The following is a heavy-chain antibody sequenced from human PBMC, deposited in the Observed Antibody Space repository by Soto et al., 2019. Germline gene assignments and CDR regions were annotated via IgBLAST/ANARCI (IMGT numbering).Heavy chain of an antibody. V-gene: IGHV3-7*01. D-gene: IGHD3-3*01. CDR3: ARDPGYDFWSGYYYYYYYMDV. CDR2: IKQDGSEK. J-gene: IGHJ6*03. Sequence: GGSLRLSCAASGFTFSSYWMSWVRQAPGKGLEWVANIKQDGSEKYYVDSVKGRFTISRDNAKNSLYLQMNSLRAEDTAVYYCARDPGYDFWSGYYYYYYYMDVWGKGTTVTVSS. CDR1: GFTFSSYW.